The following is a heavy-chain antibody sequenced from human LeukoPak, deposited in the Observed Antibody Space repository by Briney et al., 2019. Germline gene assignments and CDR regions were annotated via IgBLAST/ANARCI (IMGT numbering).Heavy chain of an antibody. CDR2: ISGSGDST. Sequence: GGSLRLSCAASGFTFSSYAMNWVRQAPGKGLEWVSTISGSGDSTYYADSVKGRFTIARDNSKNTLYLQMNSLKTEDTAVYYCTSTFHSDSAFNRWGQGSLVIVSS. CDR3: TSTFHSDSAFNR. J-gene: IGHJ1*01. V-gene: IGHV3-23*01. D-gene: IGHD3-22*01. CDR1: GFTFSSYA.